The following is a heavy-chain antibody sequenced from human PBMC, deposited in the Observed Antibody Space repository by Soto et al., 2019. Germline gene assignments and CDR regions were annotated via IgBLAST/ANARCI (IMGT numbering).Heavy chain of an antibody. Sequence: QITLKESGPTLVKPTQTLTLTCTFSGFSLSTSGVGVGWIRQPPGKALEWLALIYWDDDKRYSPSLKSRLTITKDTAKNQVVLTMTNLDPVDTATYYCAHTHEYSSSYYFDYWGQGTLVTVSS. J-gene: IGHJ4*02. D-gene: IGHD6-6*01. CDR2: IYWDDDK. CDR1: GFSLSTSGVG. V-gene: IGHV2-5*02. CDR3: AHTHEYSSSYYFDY.